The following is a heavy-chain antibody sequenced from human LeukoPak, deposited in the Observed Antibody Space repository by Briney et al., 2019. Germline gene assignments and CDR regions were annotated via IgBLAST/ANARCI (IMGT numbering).Heavy chain of an antibody. D-gene: IGHD6-19*01. CDR3: AKDHGTAVAGFYY. CDR1: GFSLSTYG. V-gene: IGHV3-23*01. Sequence: GASLRLSCAASGFSLSTYGVSWVRQPPGKGLELVSGITGTGGSTYYADSVKGRFTVSRDTSKNTLYLQMNSLRAEDTAIYYCAKDHGTAVAGFYYWGQGTLVTVSS. CDR2: ITGTGGST. J-gene: IGHJ4*02.